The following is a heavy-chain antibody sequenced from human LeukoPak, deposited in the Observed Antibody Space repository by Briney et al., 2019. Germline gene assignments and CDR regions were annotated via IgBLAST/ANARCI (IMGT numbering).Heavy chain of an antibody. J-gene: IGHJ4*02. Sequence: GGSLRLSCAASGFTFSSYSMNWVRQAPGKGLEWVSYISSSSSTIYYADSVKGRFTISRDNAKNSLYLQMNRLRAEDTAVYYCARDSYPISGSYPFFDYWGQGTLVTVSS. CDR3: ARDSYPISGSYPFFDY. CDR2: ISSSSSTI. CDR1: GFTFSSYS. D-gene: IGHD1-26*01. V-gene: IGHV3-48*01.